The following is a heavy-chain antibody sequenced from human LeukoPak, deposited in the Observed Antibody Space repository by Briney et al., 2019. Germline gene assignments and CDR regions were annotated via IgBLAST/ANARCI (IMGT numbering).Heavy chain of an antibody. CDR2: IKSKTDGGTT. CDR3: ATVKGGSYPWGY. D-gene: IGHD1-26*01. V-gene: IGHV3-15*01. Sequence: GGSLRLSCAASGFTFSNAGMSWVRQAPGKGLEWVARIKSKTDGGTTDYAAPGKGRFTIARDDSKNTLYLQMHSLKTEDTAVYYCATVKGGSYPWGYWGQGTLVTVSS. J-gene: IGHJ4*02. CDR1: GFTFSNAG.